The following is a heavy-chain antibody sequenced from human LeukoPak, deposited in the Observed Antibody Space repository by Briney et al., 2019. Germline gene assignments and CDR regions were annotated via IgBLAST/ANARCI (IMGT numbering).Heavy chain of an antibody. J-gene: IGHJ6*03. CDR3: ARTAYCGGDCYSGGYYYYMDV. Sequence: GGSLRLSCAASGFIFSDYYMSWIRQPPGKGLEWISYISNTGSAIYYADSVKGRFTISRDNAKNSLYLQMNSLRAEDTAVYYCARTAYCGGDCYSGGYYYYMDVWGKGTTVTISS. V-gene: IGHV3-11*04. CDR1: GFIFSDYY. CDR2: ISNTGSAI. D-gene: IGHD2-21*02.